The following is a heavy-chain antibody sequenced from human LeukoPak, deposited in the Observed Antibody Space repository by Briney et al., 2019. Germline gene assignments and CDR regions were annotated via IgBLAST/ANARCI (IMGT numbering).Heavy chain of an antibody. V-gene: IGHV1-18*03. CDR1: GYTFTSYD. J-gene: IGHJ5*01. D-gene: IGHD6-19*01. CDR3: ARDGSYVGKQWLVQGGLEKWFDS. Sequence: GASVKVSCKASGYTFTSYDINWVRQVPGQGLEWMGWISTYDGKTNYAQKFQGRVTMTTDTFTNTAHMELKSLTFDDMALYYCARDGSYVGKQWLVQGGLEKWFDSWGQGTLVTVSS. CDR2: ISTYDGKT.